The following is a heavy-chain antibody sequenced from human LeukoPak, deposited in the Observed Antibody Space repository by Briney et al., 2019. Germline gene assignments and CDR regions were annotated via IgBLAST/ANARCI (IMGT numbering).Heavy chain of an antibody. V-gene: IGHV4-59*01. D-gene: IGHD5-18*01. CDR1: GGSISSYY. Sequence: PSETLSLTCTVSGGSISSYYWSWIRQPPGKGLEWIGYIYYSGSTNYNPSLKSRVTISVDTSKNQFSLKLSSVTAADTAVYYCARDRGYSYGMDVWGQGTTVTVSS. CDR3: ARDRGYSYGMDV. J-gene: IGHJ6*02. CDR2: IYYSGST.